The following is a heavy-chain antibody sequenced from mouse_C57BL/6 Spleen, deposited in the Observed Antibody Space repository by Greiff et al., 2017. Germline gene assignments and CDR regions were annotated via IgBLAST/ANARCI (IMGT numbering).Heavy chain of an antibody. V-gene: IGHV1-54*01. Sequence: QVQLQQSGAELVRPGTSVKVSCKASGYAFTNYLIEWVKQRPGQGLEWIGVINPGSGGTNYNEKFKGKATLTADKSASTAYMQLSSLTSEDSAVYFCARRPDYYGSSYIDYWGQGTSLTGSS. D-gene: IGHD1-1*01. CDR3: ARRPDYYGSSYIDY. CDR2: INPGSGGT. J-gene: IGHJ2*02. CDR1: GYAFTNYL.